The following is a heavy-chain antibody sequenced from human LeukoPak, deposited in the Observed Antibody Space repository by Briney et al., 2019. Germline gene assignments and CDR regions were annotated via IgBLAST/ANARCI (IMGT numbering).Heavy chain of an antibody. D-gene: IGHD3-3*01. CDR1: GFTFSSYW. CDR3: AKGLDYDFWSGYY. V-gene: IGHV3-7*03. J-gene: IGHJ4*02. Sequence: GGSLRLSCAASGFTFSSYWMNWARQAPGKGLEWVASINHNGNVNYYVDSVKGRFTISRDNSKNTLYLQMNSLRAEDTAVYYCAKGLDYDFWSGYYWGQGTLVTVSS. CDR2: INHNGNVN.